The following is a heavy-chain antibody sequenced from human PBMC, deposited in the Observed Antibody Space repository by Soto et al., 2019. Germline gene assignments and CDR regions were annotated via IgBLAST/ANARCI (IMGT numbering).Heavy chain of an antibody. V-gene: IGHV1-18*01. Sequence: ASVKVSCKASGYTFTSYGISWVRQAPGQGLEWMGWISAYNGNTNYAQKLQGRVTMTTDTSTSTAYMELRSLRSDDTAVYYCAREETYYYDSSGYWEFDYWGQGTLVTVSS. CDR2: ISAYNGNT. D-gene: IGHD3-22*01. CDR1: GYTFTSYG. CDR3: AREETYYYDSSGYWEFDY. J-gene: IGHJ4*02.